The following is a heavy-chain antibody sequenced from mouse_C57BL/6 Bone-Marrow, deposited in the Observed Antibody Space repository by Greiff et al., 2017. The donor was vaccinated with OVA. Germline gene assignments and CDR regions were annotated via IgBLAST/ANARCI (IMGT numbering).Heavy chain of an antibody. CDR3: ARGITTVVARDY. CDR2: ISYDGSN. Sequence: EVKLQESGPGLVKPSQSLSLTCSVTGYSITSGYYWNWIRQFPGNKLEWMGYISYDGSNNYNPSLKNRISITRDTSKNQFFLKLNSVTTEDTATYYCARGITTVVARDYWGQGTTLTVSS. CDR1: GYSITSGYY. J-gene: IGHJ2*01. V-gene: IGHV3-6*01. D-gene: IGHD1-1*01.